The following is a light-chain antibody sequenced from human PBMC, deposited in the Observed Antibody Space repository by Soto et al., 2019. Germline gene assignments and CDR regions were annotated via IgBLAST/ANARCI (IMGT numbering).Light chain of an antibody. Sequence: QLVLTQSPSASASLGASVKLTCTLSSGHSSYAIAWHQQQPEKGPRYLMKLNSDGSHSKGDGIPDRFSGSGSGAERYLTIASLQSEDEADYYCQTWGTGPWVFGGGTQLTVL. J-gene: IGLJ3*02. CDR2: LNSDGSH. CDR3: QTWGTGPWV. V-gene: IGLV4-69*01. CDR1: SGHSSYA.